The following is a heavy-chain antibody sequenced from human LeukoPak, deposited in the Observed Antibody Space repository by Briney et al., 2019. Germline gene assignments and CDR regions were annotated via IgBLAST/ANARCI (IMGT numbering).Heavy chain of an antibody. V-gene: IGHV3-7*01. CDR3: ARDPGFSSFDY. CDR2: INRDGSVK. D-gene: IGHD3-3*02. CDR1: GFTFSSYW. Sequence: PGGSLRLSCAASGFTFSSYWMSWVRQAPGKGLEFVANINRDGSVKNYVDSVKGRFTISRDNAKNSLYLQMTSLRVDDTAIYYCARDPGFSSFDYWGQGTLVTVSS. J-gene: IGHJ4*02.